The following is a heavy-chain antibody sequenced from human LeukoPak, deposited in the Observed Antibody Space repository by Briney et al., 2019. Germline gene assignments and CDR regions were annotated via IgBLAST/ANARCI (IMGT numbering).Heavy chain of an antibody. J-gene: IGHJ6*02. CDR2: ISSNGGNT. CDR1: GFTFSSYA. Sequence: GGSLRLSCAASGFTFSSYAMHWVRQAPGKGLEYVSAISSNGGNTYYANSVKGRFTISRDNSKNTLYLQMGSLRAEDMAVYYCAKSALAAARFYSYYYGMDVWGQGTTVTVSS. V-gene: IGHV3-64*01. CDR3: AKSALAAARFYSYYYGMDV. D-gene: IGHD6-6*01.